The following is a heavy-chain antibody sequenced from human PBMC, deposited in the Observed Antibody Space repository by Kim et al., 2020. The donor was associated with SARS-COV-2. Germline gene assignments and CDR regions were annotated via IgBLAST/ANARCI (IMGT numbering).Heavy chain of an antibody. V-gene: IGHV3-53*04. CDR3: AKSRGIAAAGPFDY. J-gene: IGHJ4*02. Sequence: ADSLKGRFTISRHNSKNTLYLQMNSLRAEDTAVYYCAKSRGIAAAGPFDYWGQGTLVTVSS. D-gene: IGHD6-13*01.